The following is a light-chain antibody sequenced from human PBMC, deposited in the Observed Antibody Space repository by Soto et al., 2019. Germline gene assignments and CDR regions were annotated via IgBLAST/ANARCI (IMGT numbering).Light chain of an antibody. J-gene: IGKJ4*01. CDR3: QQRSSWPFT. Sequence: EIVLTQSPVNLSLSPGGGATLSCRASQSINDRLAWYQQKPGQAPRLLIYDASNRAAGVPLRFSGSGSGSDFTFTINSLEAEDSAVYYCQQRSSWPFTFGGGANVEV. V-gene: IGKV3-11*01. CDR1: QSINDR. CDR2: DAS.